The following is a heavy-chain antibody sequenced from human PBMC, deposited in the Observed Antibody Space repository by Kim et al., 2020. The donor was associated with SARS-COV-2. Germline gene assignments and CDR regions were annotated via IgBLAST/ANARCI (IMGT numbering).Heavy chain of an antibody. Sequence: GGSLRLSCAASGFTFSNYEMNWVRQAPGRGLEWVSYISSSAFAIYYADSVKGRFTISRDNAKNSLYLQMNSLRAEDTAVYYCARARQGVLRFLQWLSPDLDYWGQGTLIPVPS. CDR1: GFTFSNYE. J-gene: IGHJ4*02. V-gene: IGHV3-48*03. CDR3: ARARQGVLRFLQWLSPDLDY. CDR2: ISSSAFAI. D-gene: IGHD3-3*01.